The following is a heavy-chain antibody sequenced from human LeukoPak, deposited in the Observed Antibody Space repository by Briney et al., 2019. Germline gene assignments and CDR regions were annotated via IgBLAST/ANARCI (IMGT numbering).Heavy chain of an antibody. J-gene: IGHJ5*02. CDR3: ARQDVLLWFGESYLAQSSFDP. V-gene: IGHV4-39*01. CDR2: IYYSGST. Sequence: SETLSLTCTVSGGSISSGSYYWGWIRQPPGKGLEWIGSIYYSGSTYYNPSLKSRVTISVDTSKNQFSLKLSSVTAADTAVYYCARQDVLLWFGESYLAQSSFDPWGQGTLVTVSS. CDR1: GGSISSGSYY. D-gene: IGHD3-10*01.